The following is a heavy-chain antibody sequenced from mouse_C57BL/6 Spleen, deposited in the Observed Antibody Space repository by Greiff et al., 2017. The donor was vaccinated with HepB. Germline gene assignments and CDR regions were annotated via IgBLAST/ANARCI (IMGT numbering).Heavy chain of an antibody. CDR1: GYTFTSYW. J-gene: IGHJ2*01. D-gene: IGHD1-1*01. V-gene: IGHV1-52*01. CDR2: IDPSDSET. Sequence: VQLQQPGAELVRPGSSVKLSCKASGYTFTSYWMHWVKQRPIQGLEWIGNIDPSDSETHYNQKFKDKATLTVDKSSSTAYMQLSSLTSEDSAVYYCARGDGSSRYYFDYWGQGTTLTVSS. CDR3: ARGDGSSRYYFDY.